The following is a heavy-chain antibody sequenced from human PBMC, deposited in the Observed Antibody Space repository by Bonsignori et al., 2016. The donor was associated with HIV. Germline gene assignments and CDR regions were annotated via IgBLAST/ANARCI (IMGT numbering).Heavy chain of an antibody. CDR1: GGTFSTYT. J-gene: IGHJ4*02. V-gene: IGHV1-69*10. CDR2: IIPMLGIA. D-gene: IGHD3-9*01. Sequence: SVKVSCKASGGTFSTYTISWVRQAPGQGLEWMGGIIPMLGIANYAEKFQDRVTITADESTSTSYVELSSLRAGDTAVYYCATDGLDDILTSYYPFDYWGQGTLVTVSS. CDR3: ATDGLDDILTSYYPFDY.